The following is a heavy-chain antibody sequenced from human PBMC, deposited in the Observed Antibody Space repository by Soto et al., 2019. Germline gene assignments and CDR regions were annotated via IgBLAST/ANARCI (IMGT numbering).Heavy chain of an antibody. D-gene: IGHD2-21*01. CDR2: IYYSGST. CDR1: GGSISSYY. J-gene: IGHJ6*03. V-gene: IGHV4-59*08. CDR3: ARISDVFHMEV. Sequence: SETLSLTCTVSGGSISSYYWSWIRQPPGKGLEWIGYIYYSGSTNYNPSLKSRVTISVDTSKNQFSLKLSSVTAADTAVYYCARISDVFHMEVWGKGTTVTVSS.